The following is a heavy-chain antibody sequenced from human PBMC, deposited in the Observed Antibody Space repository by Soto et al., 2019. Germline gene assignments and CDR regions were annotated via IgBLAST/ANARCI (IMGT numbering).Heavy chain of an antibody. CDR2: IYYSGST. CDR1: GGSISSSSYY. V-gene: IGHV4-39*02. D-gene: IGHD1-26*01. J-gene: IGHJ6*02. Sequence: PSETLSLTCTVSGGSISSSSYYWGWIRQPPGKGLEWIGSIYYSGSTYYNPSLKSRVTISVDTSKNQFSLKLSSVTAADTAVYYCAREVVVGATQDYYGMDVWGQGTTVTVSS. CDR3: AREVVVGATQDYYGMDV.